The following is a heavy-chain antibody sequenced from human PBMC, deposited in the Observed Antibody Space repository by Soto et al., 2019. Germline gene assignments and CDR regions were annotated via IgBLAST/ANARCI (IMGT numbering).Heavy chain of an antibody. Sequence: PSETLSLTCTVSGGSITSDYSCWSWIRQPPGEGLEWIGHIFDSGTTYTNPSLRSQVAISLDTSKNHFSLTLSSVTAADTAVYYCICREDYGAHMWFDPWGQGTLVTVSS. J-gene: IGHJ5*02. CDR3: ICREDYGAHMWFDP. CDR1: GGSITSDYSC. D-gene: IGHD4-17*01. CDR2: IFDSGTT. V-gene: IGHV4-30-4*01.